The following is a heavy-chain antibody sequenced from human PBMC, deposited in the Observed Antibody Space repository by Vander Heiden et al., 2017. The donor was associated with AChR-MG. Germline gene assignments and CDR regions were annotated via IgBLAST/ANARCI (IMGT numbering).Heavy chain of an antibody. J-gene: IGHJ4*02. CDR2: ISSSSSYI. Sequence: EVQLVESGGGLAKPGGSLRPSCAASGFTFSSYSMNWVRQAPGKGLEWVSSISSSSSYIYYADSVKGRFTISRDNAKNSLYLQMNSLRAEDTAVYYCAMGPVVGATLLRFDYWGQGTLVTVSS. CDR3: AMGPVVGATLLRFDY. D-gene: IGHD1-26*01. V-gene: IGHV3-21*01. CDR1: GFTFSSYS.